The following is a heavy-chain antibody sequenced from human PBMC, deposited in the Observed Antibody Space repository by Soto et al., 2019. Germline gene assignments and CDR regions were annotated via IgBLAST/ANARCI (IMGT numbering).Heavy chain of an antibody. J-gene: IGHJ6*02. CDR3: ARELRTLDRGVTYSMDV. CDR2: ISSSGSIR. D-gene: IGHD3-10*01. CDR1: GSTYGAYE. V-gene: IGHV3-48*03. Sequence: EVQLVESGGGLVQPGGSLRLSCAVYGSTYGAYEMNWVRQAPGKGLEWVAYISSSGSIRYYADSVQGRFTISRDNANNSLYLQMHSLRAEDTAVYYCARELRTLDRGVTYSMDVWGHGTTVTV.